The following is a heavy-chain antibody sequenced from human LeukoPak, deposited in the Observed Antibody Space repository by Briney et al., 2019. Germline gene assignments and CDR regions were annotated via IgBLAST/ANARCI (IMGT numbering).Heavy chain of an antibody. Sequence: GGSLRLSCAAPGFAFSNYGMNWVRQAPGKGLEWVSGITGSGGTTYYADSVKGRFTISRDNSKNTLYLQMNSPRAEDTAAYYCAKDGNWARFENWGQGTLVTVSS. CDR2: ITGSGGTT. D-gene: IGHD7-27*01. CDR1: GFAFSNYG. V-gene: IGHV3-23*01. CDR3: AKDGNWARFEN. J-gene: IGHJ4*02.